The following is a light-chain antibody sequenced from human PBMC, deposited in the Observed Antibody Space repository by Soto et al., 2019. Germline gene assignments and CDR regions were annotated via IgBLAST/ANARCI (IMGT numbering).Light chain of an antibody. V-gene: IGKV1-12*01. Sequence: DIQMTQSPSSVSASVGDRVTITCRASQDISTWLVWYHQKPGKAPKVLIYAASTFQGGVPSRFSGSGSGTDFTLTISSLQPEDFATYYCHHDNIVPLSFGGGTKVEIK. CDR2: AAS. CDR1: QDISTW. J-gene: IGKJ4*01. CDR3: HHDNIVPLS.